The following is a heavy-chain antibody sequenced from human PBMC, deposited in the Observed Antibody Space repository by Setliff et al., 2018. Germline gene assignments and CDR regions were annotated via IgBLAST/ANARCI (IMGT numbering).Heavy chain of an antibody. Sequence: SVKVSCKASGGTFSSYGISWVRQAPGQGLEWMGGTIPMFGTTIYAQNFQGRVTMTTDASTNTAYMELRSLGSDDTAVYYCATFRGYTYGYDYWGQGTLVTVSS. CDR3: ATFRGYTYGYDY. CDR2: TIPMFGTT. J-gene: IGHJ4*02. D-gene: IGHD5-18*01. CDR1: GGTFSSYG. V-gene: IGHV1-69*05.